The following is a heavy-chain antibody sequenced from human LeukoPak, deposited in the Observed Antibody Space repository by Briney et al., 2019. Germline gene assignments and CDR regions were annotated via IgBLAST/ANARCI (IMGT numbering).Heavy chain of an antibody. Sequence: GGSLRLSCAASGFTFSSYAMHWVRQAPGKGLEWVAVISYDGGNKYYADSVKGRFTISRDNSKNTLYLQMNSLRAEDTAVYYCARDRWSSGWSDHYYYYYGMDVWGQGTTVTVSS. CDR3: ARDRWSSGWSDHYYYYYGMDV. D-gene: IGHD6-19*01. J-gene: IGHJ6*02. V-gene: IGHV3-30-3*01. CDR2: ISYDGGNK. CDR1: GFTFSSYA.